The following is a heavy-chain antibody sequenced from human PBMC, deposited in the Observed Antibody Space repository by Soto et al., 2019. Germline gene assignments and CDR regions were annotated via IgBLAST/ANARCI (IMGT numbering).Heavy chain of an antibody. Sequence: EVPLVESGGGLVQPGGSLRLSCAASGFTFSRYWMHWVRQGPGKGLVWVARITSDGRSTGYADSVKGRFTISRDNAKNTLYLQINSLRAEDTAVYYCARDGDGDYHFDYWGQGTLVTVSS. D-gene: IGHD4-17*01. CDR1: GFTFSRYW. CDR2: ITSDGRST. J-gene: IGHJ4*02. V-gene: IGHV3-74*01. CDR3: ARDGDGDYHFDY.